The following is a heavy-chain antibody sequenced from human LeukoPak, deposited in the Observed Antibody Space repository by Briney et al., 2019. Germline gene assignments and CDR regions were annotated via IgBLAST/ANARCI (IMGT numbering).Heavy chain of an antibody. CDR1: GGTFTSYD. V-gene: IGHV1-8*03. Sequence: ASVKVSCKASGGTFTSYDINWVRQATGQGLEWMGWMNPNSGNTGYAQKFQGRVTITRNTSISTAYMELSSLRSEDTAVYYCARIRGNYPDRRFFDYWGQGTLVTVSS. J-gene: IGHJ4*02. CDR2: MNPNSGNT. D-gene: IGHD4-11*01. CDR3: ARIRGNYPDRRFFDY.